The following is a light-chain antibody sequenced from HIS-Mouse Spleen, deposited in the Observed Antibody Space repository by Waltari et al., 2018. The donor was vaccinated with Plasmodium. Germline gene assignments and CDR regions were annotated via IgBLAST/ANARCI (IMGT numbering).Light chain of an antibody. Sequence: DIQMTQSPSSLSASVGYSGTIPCRARQRISSYLNWYQQKPGKAPKLLIYAASSLQSGVPSRFSGSGSGTDFTLSISSLQPEDFATYYCQQSYSTWTFGQGTKVEIK. CDR1: QRISSY. CDR3: QQSYSTWT. V-gene: IGKV1-39*01. CDR2: AAS. J-gene: IGKJ1*01.